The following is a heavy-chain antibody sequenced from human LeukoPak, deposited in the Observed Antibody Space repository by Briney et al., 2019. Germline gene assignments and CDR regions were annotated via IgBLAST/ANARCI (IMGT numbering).Heavy chain of an antibody. J-gene: IGHJ4*02. V-gene: IGHV5-51*01. Sequence: GEYLKISCQASGYSFTTHWIGWVRQMPGRGLEWLGIIYPGDSETKYSPSFQGQVTMSVDRSTNTTYLQWISLKASDTAMYYCARRLYGGRSLVYFDHWGRGTQVTVSS. CDR2: IYPGDSET. D-gene: IGHD4-23*01. CDR3: ARRLYGGRSLVYFDH. CDR1: GYSFTTHW.